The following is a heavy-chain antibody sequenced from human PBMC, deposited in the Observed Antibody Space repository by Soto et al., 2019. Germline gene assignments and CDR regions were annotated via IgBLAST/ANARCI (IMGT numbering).Heavy chain of an antibody. CDR1: GGSFSGYY. CDR3: ARGPTYSSSYYYYYGMDV. J-gene: IGHJ6*02. CDR2: INHSGST. Sequence: SETLSLTCAVYGGSFSGYYWSWIRQPPGKGLEWIGEINHSGSTNYNPSLKSRVTISVDTSKNQFSLKLSSVTAADTAVYYCARGPTYSSSYYYYYGMDVWGQGTTVTVSS. D-gene: IGHD6-6*01. V-gene: IGHV4-34*01.